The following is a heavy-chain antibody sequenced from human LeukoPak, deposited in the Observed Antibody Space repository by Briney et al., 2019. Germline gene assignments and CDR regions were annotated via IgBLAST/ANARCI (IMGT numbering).Heavy chain of an antibody. J-gene: IGHJ3*02. D-gene: IGHD3-3*01. CDR3: ARESWSDSVAFDI. CDR1: GXNFSSYA. V-gene: IGHV3-30*04. CDR2: ISYGGIDK. Sequence: GGSLRLSCAASGXNFSSYAMHWVHQAPGEGLEWVGLISYGGIDKSYADSVKGRFTISRDSSKRTLYLQMNSLRAEDTAMYYCARESWSDSVAFDIWGLGTMVIVSS.